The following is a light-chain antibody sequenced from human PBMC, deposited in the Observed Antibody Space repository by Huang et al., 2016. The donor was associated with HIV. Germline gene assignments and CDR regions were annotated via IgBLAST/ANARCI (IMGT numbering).Light chain of an antibody. CDR1: QSVSSS. Sequence: EIVLTQSPATLSLSPGERATLSCRASQSVSSSLAWYQQKPGQAPRLLIYDASNRATGIPARFSGSGSGTDFTLTINSLEPEDFAVYYCQQRSNWPLTFGGGTKVDIK. CDR3: QQRSNWPLT. CDR2: DAS. J-gene: IGKJ4*01. V-gene: IGKV3-11*01.